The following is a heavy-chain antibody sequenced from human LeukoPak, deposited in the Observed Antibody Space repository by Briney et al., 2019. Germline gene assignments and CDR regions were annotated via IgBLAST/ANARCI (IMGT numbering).Heavy chain of an antibody. J-gene: IGHJ4*02. Sequence: SGGSLRLSCAASGFTFSSYAMHWVRQAPGKGLEWVAFIRYDESNEYYADSVKGRFTVSRDNSKNTLYLQMNSLRAEDTAVFYCAKDSGWYYFDQWGQGTLVTVSS. D-gene: IGHD6-19*01. CDR2: IRYDESNE. CDR3: AKDSGWYYFDQ. V-gene: IGHV3-30*02. CDR1: GFTFSSYA.